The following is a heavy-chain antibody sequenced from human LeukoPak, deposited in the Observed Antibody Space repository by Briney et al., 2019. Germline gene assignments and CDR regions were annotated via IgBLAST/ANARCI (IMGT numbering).Heavy chain of an antibody. Sequence: PGGSLRLSCAASGFPFNAYWMTWVRQAPGKGLEWVSSISSSSSYIYYADSVKGRFTISRDNAKNSLYLQMNSLRAEDTAVYYCAREKGYGDYYFDYWGQGTLVTVSS. J-gene: IGHJ4*02. CDR2: ISSSSSYI. CDR1: GFPFNAYW. D-gene: IGHD4-17*01. V-gene: IGHV3-21*01. CDR3: AREKGYGDYYFDY.